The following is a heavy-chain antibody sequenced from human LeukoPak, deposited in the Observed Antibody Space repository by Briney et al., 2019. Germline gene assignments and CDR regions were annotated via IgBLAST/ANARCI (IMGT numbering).Heavy chain of an antibody. CDR3: ARWDSDYYYYYSQDV. V-gene: IGHV1-2*02. CDR2: MNPNSGDT. CDR1: GFTFTGYY. J-gene: IGHJ6*02. Sequence: ASVKVSCKASGFTFTGYYTHWMRQAPGQGLEWMGWMNPNSGDTLYAPKFQGRVTMTRDTSLSTAYMELHRLTSDDSAIYYCARWDSDYYYYYSQDVWGQGTAVTVSS. D-gene: IGHD1-26*01.